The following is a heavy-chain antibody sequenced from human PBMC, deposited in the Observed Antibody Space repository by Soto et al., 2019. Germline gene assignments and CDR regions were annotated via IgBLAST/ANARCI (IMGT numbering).Heavy chain of an antibody. CDR1: GYTFTGYY. CDR3: ARGRCSGGSCSGFDYYYYYMDV. CDR2: INPNSGGT. V-gene: IGHV1-2*04. J-gene: IGHJ6*03. Sequence: ASVKVSCKASGYTFTGYYMHWVRQAPGQGLEWVGWINPNSGGTNYAQKFQGWVTMTRDTSISTAYMELSRLRSDDTAVYYCARGRCSGGSCSGFDYYYYYMDVWGKGTTVTVSS. D-gene: IGHD2-15*01.